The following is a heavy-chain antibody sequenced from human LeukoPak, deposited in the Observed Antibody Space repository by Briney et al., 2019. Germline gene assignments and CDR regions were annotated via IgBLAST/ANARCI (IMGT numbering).Heavy chain of an antibody. CDR3: ARGPPYSSGWYLLN. Sequence: SGTLSLTCAISGASISSTNWWIWVRQPPGKGLEWIGEINHSGSTNYNPSLKSRVTISVDTSKNQFSLKLSSVTAADTAVYYCARGPPYSSGWYLLNWGQGTLVTVSS. V-gene: IGHV4-4*02. CDR2: INHSGST. D-gene: IGHD6-19*01. J-gene: IGHJ4*02. CDR1: GASISSTNW.